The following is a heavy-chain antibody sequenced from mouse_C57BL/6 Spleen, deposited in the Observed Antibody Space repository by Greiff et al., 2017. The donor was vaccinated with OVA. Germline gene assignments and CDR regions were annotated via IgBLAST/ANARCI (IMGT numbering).Heavy chain of an antibody. J-gene: IGHJ4*01. CDR1: GYSFTGYY. Sequence: VQLQQSGPELVKPGASVKISCKASGYSFTGYYMNWVKQSPEKSLEWIGEINPSTGGTTYNQKFKAKATLTVDKSSSTAYMQLMSLTSDDSSVYYYARERHAIHYWRPGTSTPVSS. CDR3: ARERHAIHY. V-gene: IGHV1-42*01. CDR2: INPSTGGT.